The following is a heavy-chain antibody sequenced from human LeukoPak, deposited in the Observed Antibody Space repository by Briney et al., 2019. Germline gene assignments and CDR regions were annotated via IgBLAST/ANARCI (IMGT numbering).Heavy chain of an antibody. CDR2: IGTTGGNI. V-gene: IGHV3-23*01. CDR1: GFTFNRHA. J-gene: IGHJ4*02. D-gene: IGHD6-19*01. Sequence: PGGSLRLSCAASGFTFNRHAMNWVRQAPGKGLEWVSTIGTTGGNIYYADSVKGRFTISRDNDKNTLDLQMNNLRAEDTARYFCVRRGGSNGWGAFDTWGQGTLVAVSS. CDR3: VRRGGSNGWGAFDT.